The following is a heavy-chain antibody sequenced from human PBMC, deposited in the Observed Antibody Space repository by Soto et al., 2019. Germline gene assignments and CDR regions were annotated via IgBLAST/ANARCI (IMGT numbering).Heavy chain of an antibody. Sequence: SETLSLTCPVSGGTISSYYWSWIRQPPGKGLEWIGYIYYSGSTNYNPSLKSRVTISVDTSKNQFSLKLSSVTAADTAVYYCARETLYGSGATRIDYWGQGTLVTVSS. CDR1: GGTISSYY. J-gene: IGHJ4*02. CDR2: IYYSGST. D-gene: IGHD3-10*01. CDR3: ARETLYGSGATRIDY. V-gene: IGHV4-59*01.